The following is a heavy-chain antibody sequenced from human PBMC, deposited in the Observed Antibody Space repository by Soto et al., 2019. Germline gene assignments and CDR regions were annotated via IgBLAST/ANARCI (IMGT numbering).Heavy chain of an antibody. V-gene: IGHV4-59*12. CDR3: ARAGPIPASLYATDTDY. CDR1: GGSISSYC. J-gene: IGHJ4*02. CDR2: IYYSGST. D-gene: IGHD2-2*01. Sequence: PSETLSLTCTVSGGSISSYCWSWIRQPPGKGLEWIGYIYYSGSTNYNPSLKSRVTISVDTSKNQFSLKLSSVTAADTAVYYCARAGPIPASLYATDTDYLGLRNPLTVSS.